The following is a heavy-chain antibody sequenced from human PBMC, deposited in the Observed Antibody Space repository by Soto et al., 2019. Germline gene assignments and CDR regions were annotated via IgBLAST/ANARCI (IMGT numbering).Heavy chain of an antibody. Sequence: ASVKVSCKASGYTFTSYAMHWVRQAPGQRLEWMGWINAGNGNTKYSQKFQGRVTITRDTSASTAYMELSSLRSEDTAVYYCARLTPFEAVVIAEDAFDIWGQGTMVTVSS. V-gene: IGHV1-3*01. CDR3: ARLTPFEAVVIAEDAFDI. CDR2: INAGNGNT. CDR1: GYTFTSYA. D-gene: IGHD3-22*01. J-gene: IGHJ3*02.